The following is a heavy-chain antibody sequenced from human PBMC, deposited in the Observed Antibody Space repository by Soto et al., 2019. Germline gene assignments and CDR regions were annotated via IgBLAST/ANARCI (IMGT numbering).Heavy chain of an antibody. Sequence: PSETLSLTCTVSGGSISSGGYYWSWIRQHPGKGLEWIGYIYYSGSTYYNPSLKSRVTISVDTSKNQFSLKLSSVTAADTAVYYCARDSKQSPGGITMVRGVSYYYYYGMDVWGQGTTVTVSS. CDR3: ARDSKQSPGGITMVRGVSYYYYYGMDV. D-gene: IGHD3-10*01. CDR2: IYYSGST. V-gene: IGHV4-31*03. CDR1: GGSISSGGYY. J-gene: IGHJ6*02.